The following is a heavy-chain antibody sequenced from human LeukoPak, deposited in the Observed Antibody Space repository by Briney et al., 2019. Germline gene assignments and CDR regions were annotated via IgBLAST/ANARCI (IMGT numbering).Heavy chain of an antibody. CDR1: GGSISSYY. D-gene: IGHD3-3*01. CDR2: IYYSGST. V-gene: IGHV4-59*01. Sequence: SETLSLTCTVSGGSISSYYWSWIRQPPGKGLEWIGYIYYSGSTNYNPSLKSRVTISVDTSKNQFSLKLSSVTAADTAVYYCARGLLRFLEWSIDAFDIWGQGTMVTVSS. CDR3: ARGLLRFLEWSIDAFDI. J-gene: IGHJ3*02.